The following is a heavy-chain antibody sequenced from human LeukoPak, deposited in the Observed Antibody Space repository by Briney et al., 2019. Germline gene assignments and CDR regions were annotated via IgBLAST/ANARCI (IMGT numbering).Heavy chain of an antibody. CDR2: ISNGGSTI. D-gene: IGHD6-13*01. V-gene: IGHV3-48*03. CDR3: ATQPTSGSSVDH. Sequence: GGSLRLSCVASGFTFSSYEMNWVRQAPGKGLEWLSYISNGGSTIFYADSVKGRFTISRDNAKNSLYLQMNSLRAEDTAVYYCATQPTSGSSVDHWGQGTLVTVSS. J-gene: IGHJ4*02. CDR1: GFTFSSYE.